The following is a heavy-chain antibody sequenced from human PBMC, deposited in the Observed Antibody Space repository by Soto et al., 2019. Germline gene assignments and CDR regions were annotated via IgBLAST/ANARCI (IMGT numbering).Heavy chain of an antibody. CDR1: GYSINSGYY. Sequence: PSETLSLTCGVSGYSINSGYYWGWIRQPPGKGLEWIGSVFHSGTTYQNPSLKTRATISVDTSRNQFSLELDSVTAADTAVYYCARDFGHLPDFWSGPDYWGQGILVTVSS. V-gene: IGHV4-38-2*02. D-gene: IGHD3-3*01. CDR2: VFHSGTT. J-gene: IGHJ4*02. CDR3: ARDFGHLPDFWSGPDY.